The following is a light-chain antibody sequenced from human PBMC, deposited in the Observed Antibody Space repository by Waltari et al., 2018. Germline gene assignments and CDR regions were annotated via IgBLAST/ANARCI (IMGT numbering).Light chain of an antibody. J-gene: IGLJ1*01. V-gene: IGLV1-40*01. Sequence: QSELTQPPSVSGAPGQRVTIPCTGSSSNIGAGYDVHWYKQLPGTAPKRLIHGNFNRPSGVTDRFSGSKARTSASLAITGVQAEDEADYYCQYFDSSLTRYGFGTGTKVTVL. CDR1: SSNIGAGYD. CDR3: QYFDSSLTRYG. CDR2: GNF.